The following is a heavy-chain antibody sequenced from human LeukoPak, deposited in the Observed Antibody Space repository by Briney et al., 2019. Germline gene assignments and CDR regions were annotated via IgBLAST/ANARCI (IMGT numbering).Heavy chain of an antibody. V-gene: IGHV3-23*01. CDR3: AKGRCSRGDWHSYVPFYFDF. Sequence: GGSLRLSCAASGFSFRSYAMTWVRQAPGKGLEWVSTISDDSHTTYYADSLRGRFTIFRDNSNNILYLQMNSLSAEDTATYFCAKGRCSRGDWHSYVPFYFDFWGQGSPVTVSS. CDR1: GFSFRSYA. CDR2: ISDDSHTT. D-gene: IGHD2-15*01. J-gene: IGHJ4*02.